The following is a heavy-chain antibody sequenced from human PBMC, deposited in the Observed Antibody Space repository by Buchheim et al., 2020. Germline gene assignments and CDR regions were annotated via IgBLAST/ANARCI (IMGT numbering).Heavy chain of an antibody. V-gene: IGHV3-7*03. CDR1: GFTFSSYW. J-gene: IGHJ5*02. Sequence: EVQLVESGGGLVQPGGSLRRSCAASGFTFSSYWMSWVRQAPGKGLEWVANIKQDGSEKYYVDSVKGRFTISRDNAKNSLYLQMNSLRAEDTAVYYCARERTYSGSYYSDLYNWFDPWGQGTL. CDR2: IKQDGSEK. CDR3: ARERTYSGSYYSDLYNWFDP. D-gene: IGHD1-26*01.